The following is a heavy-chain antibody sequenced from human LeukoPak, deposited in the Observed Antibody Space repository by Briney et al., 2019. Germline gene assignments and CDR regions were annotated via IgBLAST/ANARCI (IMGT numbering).Heavy chain of an antibody. V-gene: IGHV3-53*01. D-gene: IGHD6-6*01. Sequence: GGSLRLSCAASGFTVSSNYMSWVRQAPGKGLEWVSVIYSGGSTYYADSVKGRFTISRDNSKNTLYLQMNSLRAEDTAVYYCARGYGAARPQYYFDYWGQGTLVTVSS. CDR1: GFTVSSNY. J-gene: IGHJ4*02. CDR2: IYSGGST. CDR3: ARGYGAARPQYYFDY.